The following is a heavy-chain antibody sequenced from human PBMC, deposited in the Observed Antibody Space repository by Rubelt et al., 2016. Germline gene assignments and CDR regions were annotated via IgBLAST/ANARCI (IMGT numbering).Heavy chain of an antibody. V-gene: IGHV4-59*05. CDR3: ARLQLGGAFDI. J-gene: IGHJ3*02. D-gene: IGHD2-2*01. CDR2: IYYSGST. CDR1: GFTLSYYE. Sequence: VQLVESGGGLVQPGGSLRLSCAASGFTLSYYEMSWVRQAPGKGLEWIGSIYYSGSTYYNPSLKSRVTISVDTSKNQFSLKLSSVTAADTAVYYCARLQLGGAFDIWGQGTMVTVSS.